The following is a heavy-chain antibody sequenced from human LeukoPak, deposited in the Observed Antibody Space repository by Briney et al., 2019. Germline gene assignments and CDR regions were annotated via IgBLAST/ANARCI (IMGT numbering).Heavy chain of an antibody. CDR1: GFTFSGYG. Sequence: GRSLRLSCAASGFTFSGYGMHWVRQAPGKGLEWVAVISYDGSNKYYADSVKGRFTISRDNSKNTLYLQMNSLRAEDTAVYYCARETSGSFPYWGQGTLVTVSS. V-gene: IGHV3-30*03. CDR3: ARETSGSFPY. D-gene: IGHD1-26*01. J-gene: IGHJ4*02. CDR2: ISYDGSNK.